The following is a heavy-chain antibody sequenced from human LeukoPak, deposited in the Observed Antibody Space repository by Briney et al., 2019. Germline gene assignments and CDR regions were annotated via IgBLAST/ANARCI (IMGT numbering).Heavy chain of an antibody. CDR2: IFYTGST. CDR3: AREDSYGFAFGV. CDR1: GDSISSYY. Sequence: SETLSLTCTVSGDSISSYYWNWIRQPPGKGLEWIGYIFYTGSTDYNPSLKSRVTMSVDTSRNQFSLKLSSVTAADTAVHYCAREDSYGFAFGVWGQGTMVTVSS. V-gene: IGHV4-59*01. J-gene: IGHJ3*01. D-gene: IGHD5-18*01.